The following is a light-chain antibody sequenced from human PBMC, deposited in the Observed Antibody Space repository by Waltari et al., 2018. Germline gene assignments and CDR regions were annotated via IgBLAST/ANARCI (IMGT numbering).Light chain of an antibody. V-gene: IGKV4-1*01. J-gene: IGKJ2*01. CDR3: QQYYSGHT. CDR2: LAS. Sequence: DIVMTQSPDSLAVPLGERATINCKSSQSLLYSSDNKNYLAWYQQRPGQPPKLLIYLASTRQSGVPDRFSGSGSGTDFTLTISSLQVEDVAVYYCQQYYSGHTFGQGTKLEIK. CDR1: QSLLYSSDNKNY.